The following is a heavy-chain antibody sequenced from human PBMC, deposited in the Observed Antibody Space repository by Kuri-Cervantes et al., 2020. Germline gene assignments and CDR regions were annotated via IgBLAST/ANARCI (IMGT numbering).Heavy chain of an antibody. CDR2: INPSGGST. CDR3: ARDYVRFLEWYTVPYGMDV. CDR1: GYTFTSYY. Sequence: ASVKVSCKASGYTFTSYYMHWVRQAPGQGLEWMGIINPSGGSTSYAQKFQGRVTMTRDTSTSTVYMELSSLRSEDTAVYYCARDYVRFLEWYTVPYGMDVWGQGTTVTVSS. J-gene: IGHJ6*02. D-gene: IGHD3-3*01. V-gene: IGHV1-46*01.